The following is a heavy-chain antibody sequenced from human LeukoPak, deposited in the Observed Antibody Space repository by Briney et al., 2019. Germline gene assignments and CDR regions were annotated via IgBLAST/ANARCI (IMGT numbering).Heavy chain of an antibody. CDR3: TRLSSRSSPTDY. Sequence: GGSLRLSCAASGFTFSGSAMHWVRQPSGKGLEWVGRIRSKANSYATAYAASAKGRFTISRDDSKNTAYLQMNSLKTEDTALYYCTRLSSRSSPTDYWGQGTLVTVSS. CDR2: IRSKANSYAT. J-gene: IGHJ4*02. D-gene: IGHD6-6*01. V-gene: IGHV3-73*01. CDR1: GFTFSGSA.